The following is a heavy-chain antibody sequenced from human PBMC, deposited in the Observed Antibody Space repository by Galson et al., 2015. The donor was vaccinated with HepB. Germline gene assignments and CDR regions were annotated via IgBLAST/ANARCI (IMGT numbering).Heavy chain of an antibody. J-gene: IGHJ4*02. Sequence: SLRLSCAASGSSFNTHAMSWVRQAPGKGLEWVSGISASGRVTYYAESLKGRVTISRNKDRNTLYLQMNSLTVKDTAVYYCAKASGPAAGYLDDWGQGTLVTVSS. CDR1: GSSFNTHA. V-gene: IGHV3-23*01. CDR2: ISASGRVT. D-gene: IGHD6-13*01. CDR3: AKASGPAAGYLDD.